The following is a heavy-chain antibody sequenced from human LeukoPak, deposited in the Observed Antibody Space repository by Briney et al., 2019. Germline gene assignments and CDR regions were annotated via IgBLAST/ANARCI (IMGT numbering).Heavy chain of an antibody. CDR1: GFTFDDYA. V-gene: IGHV3-9*01. CDR3: ARDAYHACWFDP. CDR2: ISWNSGSI. J-gene: IGHJ5*02. Sequence: GGSLRLSCAASGFTFDDYAMHWVRHAPGKGLEWVSGISWNSGSIGYADSVKGRFTISRDNARNSLDLQMNSLRTEDTAVYYCARDAYHACWFDPWGQGTLVTVSS. D-gene: IGHD2-2*01.